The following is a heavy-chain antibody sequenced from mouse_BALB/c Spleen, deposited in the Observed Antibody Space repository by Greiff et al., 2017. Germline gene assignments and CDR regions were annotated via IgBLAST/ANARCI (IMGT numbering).Heavy chain of an antibody. CDR3: ARDLNYYGSPSWFAY. V-gene: IGHV3-6*02. Sequence: ESGPGLVKPSQSLSLTCSVTGYSITSGYYWNWIRQFPGNKLEWMGYISYDGSNNYNPSLKNRISITRDTSKNQFFLKLNSVTTEDTATYYCARDLNYYGSPSWFAYWGQGTLVTVSA. CDR2: ISYDGSN. D-gene: IGHD1-1*01. CDR1: GYSITSGYY. J-gene: IGHJ3*01.